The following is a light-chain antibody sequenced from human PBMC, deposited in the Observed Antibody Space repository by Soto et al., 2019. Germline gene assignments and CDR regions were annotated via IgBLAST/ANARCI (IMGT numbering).Light chain of an antibody. CDR2: TNN. Sequence: QSVLTQPPSASGTPGQRVTISCSGSSSNIGNNLVSWYQQLPGAAPKLLIYTNNQRPSGVPDRFSGSKSGSPASLAISGLQSEDEANYCCATWDDSLSAYVFGSGTKLTVL. J-gene: IGLJ1*01. V-gene: IGLV1-44*01. CDR3: ATWDDSLSAYV. CDR1: SSNIGNNL.